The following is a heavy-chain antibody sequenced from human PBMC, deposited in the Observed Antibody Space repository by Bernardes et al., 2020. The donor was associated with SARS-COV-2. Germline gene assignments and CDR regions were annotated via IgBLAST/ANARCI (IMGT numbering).Heavy chain of an antibody. CDR3: AVGDCSSTSCTGYGMDV. D-gene: IGHD2-2*01. Sequence: SETLSLTCTVSGGSISSYYWSWIRQPPGKGLEWIGYIYYSGSTNYNPPLKSRVTISVDTSKNQFSLKLSSVTTADTAVYYCAVGDCSSTSCTGYGMDVWGQGTTVTVSS. V-gene: IGHV4-59*01. CDR2: IYYSGST. CDR1: GGSISSYY. J-gene: IGHJ6*02.